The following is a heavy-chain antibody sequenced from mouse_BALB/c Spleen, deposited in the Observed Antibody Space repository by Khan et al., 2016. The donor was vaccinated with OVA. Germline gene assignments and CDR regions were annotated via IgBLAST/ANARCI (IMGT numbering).Heavy chain of an antibody. CDR1: GYTFTSFW. V-gene: IGHV1S127*01. D-gene: IGHD1-1*01. CDR3: ARGGYGSPFAY. J-gene: IGHJ3*01. CDR2: IDPSKSET. Sequence: QIQLVQSGPELVRPGASVKMSCKASGYTFTSFWIHWVKQRPGQGLEWIGMIDPSKSETRLNQKFKDKATLNVDKSSNTAYMHLSRLTSEDSAVYYCARGGYGSPFAYWGQGTLVTVSA.